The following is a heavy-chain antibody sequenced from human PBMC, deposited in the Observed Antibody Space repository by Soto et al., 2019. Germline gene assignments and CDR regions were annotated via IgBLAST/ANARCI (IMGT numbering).Heavy chain of an antibody. D-gene: IGHD3-3*01. V-gene: IGHV3-11*01. Sequence: GGSLRLSCAASGFTFSDYYMSWIRQAPGKGLEWVSYISSSGSTIYYADSVKGRFTISRDNAKNSLYLQMNSLRAEDTAVYYCATRITIFGVGLAFDPWGQGTLVTVSS. CDR3: ATRITIFGVGLAFDP. CDR2: ISSSGSTI. CDR1: GFTFSDYY. J-gene: IGHJ5*02.